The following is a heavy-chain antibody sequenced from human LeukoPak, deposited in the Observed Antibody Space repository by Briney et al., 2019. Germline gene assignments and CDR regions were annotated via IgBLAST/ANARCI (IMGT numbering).Heavy chain of an antibody. D-gene: IGHD3-10*01. Sequence: SETLSLTCTVSGDSISSSSSYWGWIRQPPGKGLEWIGSIYYSGSTYYNTSLKSRVTISVDTSKNQFSLRLTSVSAADTAVYYCVRGPYGSEISNWFDPWGQGTQVIVSS. J-gene: IGHJ5*02. V-gene: IGHV4-39*07. CDR3: VRGPYGSEISNWFDP. CDR1: GDSISSSSSY. CDR2: IYYSGST.